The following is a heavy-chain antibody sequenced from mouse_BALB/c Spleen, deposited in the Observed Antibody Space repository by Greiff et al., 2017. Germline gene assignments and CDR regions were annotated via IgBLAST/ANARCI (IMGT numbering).Heavy chain of an antibody. D-gene: IGHD1-1*01. CDR1: GYTFTTYW. CDR2: INPSTGYT. J-gene: IGHJ4*01. CDR3: TRSYGSMDY. Sequence: QVQLKESGAELAKPGASVKMSCKASGYTFTTYWMHWVKQRPGQGLEWIGYINPSTGYTEYNQNFKDTATLTADKSSTTAYMQLSSLTSEDSAVYYCTRSYGSMDYWGQGTSVTVSS. V-gene: IGHV1-7*01.